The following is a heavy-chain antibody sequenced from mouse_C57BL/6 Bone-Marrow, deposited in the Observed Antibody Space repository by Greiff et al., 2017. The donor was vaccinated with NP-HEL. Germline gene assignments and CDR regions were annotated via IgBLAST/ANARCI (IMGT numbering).Heavy chain of an antibody. V-gene: IGHV1-54*01. CDR2: INPGSGGT. Sequence: QVQLQQSGAELVRPGTSVKVSCKASGYAFTNYLIEWVKQRPGQGLEWIGVINPGSGGTNYNEKFKGKATLTADKSSSTAYMQLRSLTSEDSAVFFWAYGNSALFAYWGQGTLVTVSA. CDR1: GYAFTNYL. J-gene: IGHJ3*01. CDR3: AYGNSALFAY. D-gene: IGHD2-1*01.